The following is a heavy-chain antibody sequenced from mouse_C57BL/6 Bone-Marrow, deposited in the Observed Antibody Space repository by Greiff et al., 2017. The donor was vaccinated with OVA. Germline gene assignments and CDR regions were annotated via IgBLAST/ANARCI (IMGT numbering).Heavy chain of an antibody. CDR1: GYTFTSYW. V-gene: IGHV1-50*01. CDR2: IDPSDSYT. D-gene: IGHD1-1*01. CDR3: ARYPITTVVATRYFDV. Sequence: QVQLQQSGAELVKPGASVKLSCKASGYTFTSYWMQWVKQRPGQGLEWIGEIDPSDSYTNYNQKFKGKATLTVDKSSSTAYMQLSSLTSEDSAVYYCARYPITTVVATRYFDVWGTGTTVTVSS. J-gene: IGHJ1*03.